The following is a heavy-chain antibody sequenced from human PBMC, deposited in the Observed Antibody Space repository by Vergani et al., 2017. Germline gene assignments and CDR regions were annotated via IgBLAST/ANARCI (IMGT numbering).Heavy chain of an antibody. D-gene: IGHD3-10*01. V-gene: IGHV4-61*02. CDR2: IHASGTK. CDR3: VRDSWRSDLRGVYWFDT. J-gene: IGHJ5*02. CDR1: GASIISGSFY. Sequence: QVHLNEAGPGLVKPSQTLSLTCTVSGASIISGSFYWSWIRQPAGKGLEWIGRIHASGTKNYNPSLRSRVTLSVDTSKNQLSLKMISMTAADTAVYYCVRDSWRSDLRGVYWFDTWGQGTLVSVSS.